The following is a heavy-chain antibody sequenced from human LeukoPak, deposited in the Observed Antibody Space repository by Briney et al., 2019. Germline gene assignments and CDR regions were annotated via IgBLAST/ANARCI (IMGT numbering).Heavy chain of an antibody. CDR1: GFTFSSYA. J-gene: IGHJ5*01. CDR3: TRAITYFYGSVTYDWFDS. D-gene: IGHD3-10*01. V-gene: IGHV3-23*01. Sequence: GGSLRLSCAASGFTFSSYAMSWVRQAPGKGLEWVSTISNNDGSTYYADSVQGRFTISRDNAKNTVYLQMNSLRVDDTAIYYCTRAITYFYGSVTYDWFDSWGQGTRVTVSS. CDR2: ISNNDGST.